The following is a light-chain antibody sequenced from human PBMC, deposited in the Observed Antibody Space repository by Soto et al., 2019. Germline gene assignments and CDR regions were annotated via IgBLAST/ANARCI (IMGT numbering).Light chain of an antibody. V-gene: IGKV1-6*02. Sequence: AIHWTQSPSSLSASVGDIITITCRASQDISNDLGWFQQKPGKAPKLLIYAASILQTGVPSRFSGSGSGSAFSLTITRLQPEDFATYYCLQDYSSPITFGQGTRLEIK. CDR2: AAS. CDR1: QDISND. CDR3: LQDYSSPIT. J-gene: IGKJ5*01.